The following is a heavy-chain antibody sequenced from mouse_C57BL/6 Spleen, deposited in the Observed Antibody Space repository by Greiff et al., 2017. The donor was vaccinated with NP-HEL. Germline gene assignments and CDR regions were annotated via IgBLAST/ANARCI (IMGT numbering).Heavy chain of an antibody. CDR1: GYTFTSYT. Sequence: QVQLQQSGAELARPGASVKMSCKASGYTFTSYTMHWVKQRTGQGLEWIGYINPSSGYSKYNQKFKDKATLTADKSSSTAYMQLSSLTSEYSAVYYCARESYYGSWCAYWGQGTLVTVSA. CDR2: INPSSGYS. J-gene: IGHJ3*01. V-gene: IGHV1-4*01. CDR3: ARESYYGSWCAY. D-gene: IGHD1-1*01.